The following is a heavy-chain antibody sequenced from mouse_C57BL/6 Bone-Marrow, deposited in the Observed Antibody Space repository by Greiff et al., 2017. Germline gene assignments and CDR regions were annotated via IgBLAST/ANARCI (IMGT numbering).Heavy chain of an antibody. D-gene: IGHD2-4*01. CDR1: GYTFTSYW. CDR3: SRWVCNDYDWFAY. V-gene: IGHV1-50*01. Sequence: QVQLQQSGAELVKPGASVKLSCKASGYTFTSYWMQWVKQRPGQGLEWIGEIDPSDSYTNYNEKFKGKATLTVDTSSSTAYMQLSSLTSEDSAVYYCSRWVCNDYDWFAYWGRGTVVTVSA. J-gene: IGHJ3*01. CDR2: IDPSDSYT.